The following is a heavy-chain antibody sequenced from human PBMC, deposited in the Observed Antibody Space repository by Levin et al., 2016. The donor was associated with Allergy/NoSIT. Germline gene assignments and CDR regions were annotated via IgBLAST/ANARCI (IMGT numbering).Heavy chain of an antibody. D-gene: IGHD2-2*01. Sequence: GGSLRLSCKGSGYSFTSYWIGWVRQMPGKGLEWMGIIYPGDSDTRYSPSFQGQVTISADKSISTAYLQWSSLKASDTAMYYCARQTPPPVPAAMGLYGMDVWGQGTTVTVSS. CDR3: ARQTPPPVPAAMGLYGMDV. J-gene: IGHJ6*02. CDR2: IYPGDSDT. CDR1: GYSFTSYW. V-gene: IGHV5-51*01.